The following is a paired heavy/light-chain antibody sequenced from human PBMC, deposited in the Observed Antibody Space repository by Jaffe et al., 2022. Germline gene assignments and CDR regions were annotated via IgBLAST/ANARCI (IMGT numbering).Light chain of an antibody. CDR1: SSNIGNNY. CDR2: DNN. CDR3: GTWDSSLSAGMVV. Sequence: QSVLTQPPSVSAAPGQKVTISCSGSSSNIGNNYVSWYQQLPGTAPKLLIYDNNKRPSGIPDRFSGSKSGTSATLGITGLQTGDEADYYCGTWDSSLSAGMVVFGGGTKLTVL. J-gene: IGLJ2*01. V-gene: IGLV1-51*01.
Heavy chain of an antibody. Sequence: QVQLVQSGSELKKPGASVKVSCKASGYTFTSYAMNWVRQAPGQGLEWMGWINTNTGNPTYAQGFTGRFVFSLDTSVSTAYLQISSLKAEDTAVYYCARDGSFGDIVATMIWSGTVTPDYWGQGTLVTVSS. CDR3: ARDGSFGDIVATMIWSGTVTPDY. CDR2: INTNTGNP. J-gene: IGHJ4*02. D-gene: IGHD5-12*01. V-gene: IGHV7-4-1*02. CDR1: GYTFTSYA.